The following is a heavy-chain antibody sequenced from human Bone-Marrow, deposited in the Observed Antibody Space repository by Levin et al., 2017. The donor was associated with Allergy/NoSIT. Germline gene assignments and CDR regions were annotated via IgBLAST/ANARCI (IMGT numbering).Heavy chain of an antibody. Sequence: SGGSLRLSCAASGFTFSNAWMNWVRQAPGKGLEWVGRIKTKAEGETTDYAAPVKGRFTISRDDSKSTLYLQMSSLKTEDTAVFYCTTDMAGIPSPPRSYWGQGTLVTVSS. J-gene: IGHJ4*02. CDR3: TTDMAGIPSPPRSY. CDR1: GFTFSNAW. CDR2: IKTKAEGETT. D-gene: IGHD6-13*01. V-gene: IGHV3-15*07.